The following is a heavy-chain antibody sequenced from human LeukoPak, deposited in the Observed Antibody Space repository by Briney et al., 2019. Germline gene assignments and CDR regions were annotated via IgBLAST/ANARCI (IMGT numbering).Heavy chain of an antibody. V-gene: IGHV5-51*01. D-gene: IGHD2-15*01. CDR2: IYPGDSDT. J-gene: IGHJ6*04. Sequence: GESLKISCKGSGYSFTTYWIAWVRQMPGKGLEWMGIIYPGDSDTRYSPSFQGQVTISADKSISTAFLQWRSLKASDTAMYYCARQQVAYYYYYGMDVWGKGTTVTVSS. CDR3: ARQQVAYYYYYGMDV. CDR1: GYSFTTYW.